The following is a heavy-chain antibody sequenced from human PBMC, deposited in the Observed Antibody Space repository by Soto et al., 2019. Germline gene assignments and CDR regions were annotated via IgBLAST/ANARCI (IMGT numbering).Heavy chain of an antibody. V-gene: IGHV4-34*01. J-gene: IGHJ6*02. CDR2: INHSGST. Sequence: QVQLQQWGAGLLKPSETLSLTCAVYGGSFSGYYWSWIRQPPGKGLEWIGEINHSGSTNYNPSLKSRVTISVDTSKNQFSLKLSSVTAADTAVYYCARGRGYSYGTYYYYYYGMDVWGQGTTVTVSS. CDR3: ARGRGYSYGTYYYYYYGMDV. CDR1: GGSFSGYY. D-gene: IGHD5-18*01.